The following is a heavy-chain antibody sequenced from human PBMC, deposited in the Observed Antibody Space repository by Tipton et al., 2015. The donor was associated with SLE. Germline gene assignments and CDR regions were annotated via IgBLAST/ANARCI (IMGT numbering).Heavy chain of an antibody. CDR2: IYHSGST. CDR1: GGSISSGGYY. Sequence: TLSLTCTVSGGSISSGGYYWSWIRQPPGKGLEWIGYIYHSGSTYYNPSLKSRVTISVDRSKNQFSLKLSSVTAADTAVYYCARVAYCGGDCSFHGMDVWGQGTTVTVSS. CDR3: ARVAYCGGDCSFHGMDV. D-gene: IGHD2-21*01. J-gene: IGHJ6*02. V-gene: IGHV4-30-2*01.